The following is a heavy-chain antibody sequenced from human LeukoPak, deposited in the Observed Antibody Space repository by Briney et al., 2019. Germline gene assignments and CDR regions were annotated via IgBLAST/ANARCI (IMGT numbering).Heavy chain of an antibody. Sequence: PSETLSLTCNVSGGSLRSYYWSWIRQPPGKGLEWIGYIYYSGSNNYNPSLKSRVTISLDMSKNQVSLKVTSLTAADTAVYYCARVSGYDWESFYDYWGQGSLVTVSS. CDR1: GGSLRSYY. J-gene: IGHJ4*02. D-gene: IGHD5-12*01. CDR2: IYYSGSN. CDR3: ARVSGYDWESFYDY. V-gene: IGHV4-59*01.